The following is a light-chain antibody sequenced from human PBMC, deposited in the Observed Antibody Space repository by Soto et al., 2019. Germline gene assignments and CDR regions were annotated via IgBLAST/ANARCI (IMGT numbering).Light chain of an antibody. V-gene: IGLV1-51*02. Sequence: TQPPSVSAAPGQKVTISCSGSSSNIGNNYVSWYQQLPGTAPKLLIYEDNKRPSGIPDRFSGSKSGTSATLDITGLQTGDEADFYCGTWDSSLSAYVFGTGTKVTVL. J-gene: IGLJ1*01. CDR1: SSNIGNNY. CDR2: EDN. CDR3: GTWDSSLSAYV.